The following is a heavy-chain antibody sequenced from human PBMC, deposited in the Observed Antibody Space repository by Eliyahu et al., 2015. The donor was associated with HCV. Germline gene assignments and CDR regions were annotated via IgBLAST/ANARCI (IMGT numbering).Heavy chain of an antibody. Sequence: QVQLVQSGAEVKKPGASVXVSCXASGYTFTSXGISWVXPAPGQGXEWMGXISAYNGNTNYAQKLQGRVTMTTDTSTSTAYMELRSLRSDDTAVYYCARAGGGYEFLYWGQGTLVTVSS. J-gene: IGHJ4*02. CDR1: GYTFTSXG. D-gene: IGHD5-12*01. CDR3: ARAGGGYEFLY. CDR2: ISAYNGNT. V-gene: IGHV1-18*01.